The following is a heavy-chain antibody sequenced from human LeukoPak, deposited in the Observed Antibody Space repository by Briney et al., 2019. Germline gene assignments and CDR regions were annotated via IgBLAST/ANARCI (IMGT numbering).Heavy chain of an antibody. Sequence: PGGSLRLSCTASGFTFGDYAMSWVRQAPGKGLEWVGFIRSKAYGGTTEYAASVKGRFTISRDDSKSIAYLQMNSLKTEDTAVYYCTRLDYYDSSGYYYGWNYFDYWGQGTLVTVSS. J-gene: IGHJ4*02. CDR3: TRLDYYDSSGYYYGWNYFDY. D-gene: IGHD3-22*01. V-gene: IGHV3-49*04. CDR1: GFTFGDYA. CDR2: IRSKAYGGTT.